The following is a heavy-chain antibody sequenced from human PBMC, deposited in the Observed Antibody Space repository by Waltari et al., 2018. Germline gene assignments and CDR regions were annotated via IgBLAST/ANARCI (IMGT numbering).Heavy chain of an antibody. Sequence: EVQLLESGGGLVQPGGSLRLPCAASGFTFSSYAMSWVRQAPGKGLEWVSVIYSGRSLYDADSVKGRFNNSRDNPKSPLYLQMNSLRAEDTVVYYCAKITGTDLDRGQGTLVTVSS. CDR1: GFTFSSYA. V-gene: IGHV3-23*03. CDR2: IYSGRSL. CDR3: AKITGTDLD. D-gene: IGHD1-20*01. J-gene: IGHJ4*02.